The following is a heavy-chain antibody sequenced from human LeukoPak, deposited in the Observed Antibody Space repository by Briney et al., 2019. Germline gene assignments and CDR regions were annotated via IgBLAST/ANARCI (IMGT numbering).Heavy chain of an antibody. CDR3: ARTYGDWEGWFDP. J-gene: IGHJ5*02. D-gene: IGHD4-17*01. CDR1: GFTFSSYS. CDR2: ISSSSGYI. Sequence: GGSLRLSCAASGFTFSSYSMNWVRQAPGKGLEWVSSISSSSGYIYYADSVKGRFTISRDNAKNSLYLQMNSLRAEDTAVYYCARTYGDWEGWFDPWGQGTLVTVSS. V-gene: IGHV3-21*01.